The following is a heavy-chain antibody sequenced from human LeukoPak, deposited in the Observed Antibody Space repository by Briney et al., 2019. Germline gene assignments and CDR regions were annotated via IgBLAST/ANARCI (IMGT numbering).Heavy chain of an antibody. V-gene: IGHV4-59*08. D-gene: IGHD3-22*01. CDR1: GGSMIGFY. J-gene: IGHJ4*02. CDR3: ARHGSVSSGALV. CDR2: IYSSGGT. Sequence: PSETLSLTCTVSGGSMIGFYWSWVRLPPGKGLEWLAYIYSSGGTSYNPSLKSRATISLDTSENQFSLKVNSVTAADTAVYYCARHGSVSSGALVWGQGTLVTVSS.